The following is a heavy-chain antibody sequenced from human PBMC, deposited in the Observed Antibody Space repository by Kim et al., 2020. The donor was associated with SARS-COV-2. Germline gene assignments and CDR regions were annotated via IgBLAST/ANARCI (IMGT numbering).Heavy chain of an antibody. CDR3: ARGTWGGGGWGYGSGQYNRFDP. CDR2: INPSGGST. V-gene: IGHV1-46*03. CDR1: GYTFTSSH. D-gene: IGHD3-10*01. J-gene: IGHJ5*02. Sequence: ASVKVSCKASGYTFTSSHIQWVRQAPGQGLEWVGIINPSGGSTTYAQKLQGRVTMTRDTSTGTVYMELSSLRSEDTALYDCARGTWGGGGWGYGSGQYNRFDPWGQGTLVTVSS.